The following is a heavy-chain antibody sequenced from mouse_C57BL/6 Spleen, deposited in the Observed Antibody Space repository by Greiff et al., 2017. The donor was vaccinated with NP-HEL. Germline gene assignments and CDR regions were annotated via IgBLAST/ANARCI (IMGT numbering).Heavy chain of an antibody. D-gene: IGHD1-1*01. J-gene: IGHJ1*03. CDR1: GYTFTDYE. Sequence: QVQLKQSGAELVRPGASVTLSCKASGYTFTDYEMHWVKQTPVHGLEWIGAIDPETGGTAYNQKFKGKAILTADKSSSTAYMELRSLTSEDSAVYYCTRGGITSGYFDVWGTGTTVTVSS. CDR2: IDPETGGT. V-gene: IGHV1-15*01. CDR3: TRGGITSGYFDV.